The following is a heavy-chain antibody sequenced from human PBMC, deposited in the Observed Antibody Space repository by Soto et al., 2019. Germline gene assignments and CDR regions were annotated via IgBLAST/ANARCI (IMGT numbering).Heavy chain of an antibody. CDR1: GYIFINYD. D-gene: IGHD6-19*01. Sequence: QVQLVQSGAEVKKPGASVKVSCKASGYIFINYDVNWVRQATGQGLEWMGWMNPNSGNTGYAQKFQGRVTMTRNTSISTAYMELSSLRSEDTAVYYCAIGRAVAGTGYFQHWGQGTMVAVSS. CDR3: AIGRAVAGTGYFQH. CDR2: MNPNSGNT. V-gene: IGHV1-8*01. J-gene: IGHJ1*01.